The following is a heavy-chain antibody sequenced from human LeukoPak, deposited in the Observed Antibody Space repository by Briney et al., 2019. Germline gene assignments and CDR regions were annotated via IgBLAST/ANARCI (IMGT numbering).Heavy chain of an antibody. Sequence: GGSLRLSRVAAVFIFSRYAMSWVRQAPGKGLEWVSTISGGGDYTFYADSVKGRFTVSRDNSKNTLFVQMNSLRADDTAVYYCVKVGSNYGDPKDYWGQGTLVSVTS. D-gene: IGHD4-17*01. CDR3: VKVGSNYGDPKDY. CDR2: ISGGGDYT. CDR1: VFIFSRYA. V-gene: IGHV3-23*01. J-gene: IGHJ4*02.